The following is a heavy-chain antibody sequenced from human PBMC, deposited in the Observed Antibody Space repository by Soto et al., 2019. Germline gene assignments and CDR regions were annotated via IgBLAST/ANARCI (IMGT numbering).Heavy chain of an antibody. CDR2: IYWDDDK. V-gene: IGHV2-5*02. CDR3: AHRRGYYDSSGYWFDP. D-gene: IGHD3-22*01. J-gene: IGHJ5*02. Sequence: QITLKESGPTLVKPTQTLTLTCTFSGFSLSTSGVGVGWIRQPPGKALEWLALIYWDDDKRYSPSLKSRPTTAXDTSKNQVVLTMTNMAPVDTATYYCAHRRGYYDSSGYWFDPWGQGTLVTVSS. CDR1: GFSLSTSGVG.